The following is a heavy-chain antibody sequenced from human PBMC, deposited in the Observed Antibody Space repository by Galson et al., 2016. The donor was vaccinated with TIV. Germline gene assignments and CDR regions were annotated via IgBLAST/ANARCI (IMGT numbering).Heavy chain of an antibody. V-gene: IGHV3-23*01. D-gene: IGHD2-15*01. CDR3: AKFRTWDILGHFDY. CDR1: GFAFSGYA. J-gene: IGHJ4*02. CDR2: IGGIGGNT. Sequence: SLRLSCAASGFAFSGYAMSWVRQAPGKGLEWVSSIGGIGGNTYYADSVKGRFTIPRDNSKNTLDLQMNSLRVEDTAVYYCAKFRTWDILGHFDYWGQVILVTVSS.